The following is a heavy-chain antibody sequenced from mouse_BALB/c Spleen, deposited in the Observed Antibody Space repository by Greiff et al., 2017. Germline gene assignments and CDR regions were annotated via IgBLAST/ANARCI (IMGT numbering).Heavy chain of an antibody. J-gene: IGHJ2*01. V-gene: IGHV14-1*02. D-gene: IGHD2-14*01. CDR3: ASPYRYEYYFDY. CDR2: IDPENGNT. CDR1: GFNIKDYY. Sequence: VQLKQSGAELVRPGALVKLSCKASGFNIKDYYMHWVKQRPEQGLEWIGWIDPENGNTIYDPKFQGKASITADTSSNTAYLQLSSLTSEDTAVYYCASPYRYEYYFDYWGQGTTLTVSS.